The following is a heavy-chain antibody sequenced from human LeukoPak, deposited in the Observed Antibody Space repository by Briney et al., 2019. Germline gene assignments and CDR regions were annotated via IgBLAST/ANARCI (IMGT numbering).Heavy chain of an antibody. CDR1: GGSMSPYH. J-gene: IGHJ5*02. V-gene: IGHV4-4*07. Sequence: SETLSLTCTVSGGSMSPYHWTWVRQPAGKGLEWIGRLHTSGNKNYNPSLKGRVTISVDTSKNQFSLEMTSVTAADTAVYFCARDPFRSSFDPWGQGILVTVSS. D-gene: IGHD6-13*01. CDR2: LHTSGNK. CDR3: ARDPFRSSFDP.